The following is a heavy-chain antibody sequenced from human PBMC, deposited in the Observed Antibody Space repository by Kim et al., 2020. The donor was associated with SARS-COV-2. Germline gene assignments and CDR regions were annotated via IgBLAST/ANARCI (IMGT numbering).Heavy chain of an antibody. J-gene: IGHJ4*02. D-gene: IGHD2-2*01. Sequence: YNPSLKSRVTMSVDTSKNQFSLKLSSVTPADTAVYYCARRCSSTSCYYYWGQGTLVTVSS. CDR3: ARRCSSTSCYYY. V-gene: IGHV4-39*01.